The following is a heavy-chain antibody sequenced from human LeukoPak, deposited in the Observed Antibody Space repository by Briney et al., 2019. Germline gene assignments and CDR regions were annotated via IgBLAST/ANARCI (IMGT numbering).Heavy chain of an antibody. D-gene: IGHD1-14*01. Sequence: GSLRLSCAASGFTLSSYEMNWVRQAPGKGLEWVSYISSSGSTIYYADSVKGRFTISGDNAKNSLYLQMNSLRAEDTAVYYCAGRRNIRSSTGAFDIWGQGTMVTVSS. CDR3: AGRRNIRSSTGAFDI. J-gene: IGHJ3*02. CDR2: ISSSGSTI. CDR1: GFTLSSYE. V-gene: IGHV3-48*03.